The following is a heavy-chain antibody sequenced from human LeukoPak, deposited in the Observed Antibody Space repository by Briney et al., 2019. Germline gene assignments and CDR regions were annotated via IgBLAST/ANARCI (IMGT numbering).Heavy chain of an antibody. J-gene: IGHJ3*02. CDR2: INHSGST. CDR3: ADDYGGNSGAFDI. V-gene: IGHV4-34*01. D-gene: IGHD4-23*01. Sequence: SETLSPTCAVYGGSFSGYYWSWIRQPPGKGLEWIGEINHSGSTNYNPSLKSRVTISVDTSKNQFSLKLSSVTAADTAVYYCADDYGGNSGAFDIWGQGTMVTVSS. CDR1: GGSFSGYY.